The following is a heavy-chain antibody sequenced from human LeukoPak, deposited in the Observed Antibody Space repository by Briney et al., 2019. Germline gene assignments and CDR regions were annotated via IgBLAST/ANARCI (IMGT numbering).Heavy chain of an antibody. D-gene: IGHD3-22*01. J-gene: IGHJ4*02. CDR1: GGSISSSSYY. CDR3: ARGEFYFDRTGYEQYFDY. Sequence: SETLSLTCTVSGGSISSSSYYWGWIRQPPGKGLEWIGSIYYSGSTYYNPSLKSRVTISVDTSQNQFSLKLSSVTAADTAVYFCARGEFYFDRTGYEQYFDYWGQGTLVTVSS. CDR2: IYYSGST. V-gene: IGHV4-39*07.